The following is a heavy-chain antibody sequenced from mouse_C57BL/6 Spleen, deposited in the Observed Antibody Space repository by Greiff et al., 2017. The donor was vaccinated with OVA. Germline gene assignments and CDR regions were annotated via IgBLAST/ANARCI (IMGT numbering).Heavy chain of an antibody. Sequence: QVQLQQSGAELVRPGTSVKLSCKASGYTFTSYWMHWVKQRPGQGLEWIGVIDPSDSYTNYNQKFKGKATLTVDTSSSTAYMQLSSLTSEDSAVYYCAFTTVVAPFDYWGQGTTLTVSS. J-gene: IGHJ2*01. D-gene: IGHD1-1*01. CDR2: IDPSDSYT. CDR1: GYTFTSYW. CDR3: AFTTVVAPFDY. V-gene: IGHV1-59*01.